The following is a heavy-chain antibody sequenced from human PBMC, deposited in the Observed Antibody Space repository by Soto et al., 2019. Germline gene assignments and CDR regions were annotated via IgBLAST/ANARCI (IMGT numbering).Heavy chain of an antibody. CDR2: IYSGGST. D-gene: IGHD5-12*01. CDR1: GFTVSSNY. CDR3: AREMGGYSGYNQKRYDAFDI. J-gene: IGHJ3*02. Sequence: EVQLVESGGGLVQPGGSLRLSCAASGFTVSSNYMSWVRQAPGKGLEWVSVIYSGGSTYYADSVKGRFTISRDNSKNTLYLQMNSLRAEDTAVYYCAREMGGYSGYNQKRYDAFDIWGQGTMVTVSS. V-gene: IGHV3-66*01.